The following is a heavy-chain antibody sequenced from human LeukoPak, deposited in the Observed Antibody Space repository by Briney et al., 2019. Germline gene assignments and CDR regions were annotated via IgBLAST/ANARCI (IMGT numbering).Heavy chain of an antibody. Sequence: NTGGSLRLSCAASGFTFSSYSMNWVRQAPGKGLEWVSSISSSSSYIYYADSVKGRFTISRDNAKNSLYLQMNSLRAEDTAVYYCARENSTDLSIDYWGQGTLVTVSS. CDR3: ARENSTDLSIDY. CDR1: GFTFSSYS. V-gene: IGHV3-21*01. CDR2: ISSSSSYI. D-gene: IGHD2-2*01. J-gene: IGHJ4*02.